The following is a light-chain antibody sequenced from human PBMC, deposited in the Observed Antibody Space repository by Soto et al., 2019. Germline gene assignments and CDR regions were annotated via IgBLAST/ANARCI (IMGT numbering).Light chain of an antibody. V-gene: IGKV3-20*01. CDR2: GAS. CDR3: QQYGSSPPLT. Sequence: EIVLTQSPGTLSLSPGERATLSCRASQSVSGSYLAWYQQKPGQAPRLLIYGASSRATGIPDRFSGSGSGTDFTLTISRLEPEDFAVYYCQQYGSSPPLTFGGGTKVDI. CDR1: QSVSGSY. J-gene: IGKJ4*01.